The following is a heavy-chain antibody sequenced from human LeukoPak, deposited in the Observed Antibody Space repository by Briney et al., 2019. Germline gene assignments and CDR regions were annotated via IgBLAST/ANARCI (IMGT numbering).Heavy chain of an antibody. J-gene: IGHJ4*02. D-gene: IGHD3-16*01. CDR1: GYSINSGYY. CDR3: MSNFLQGGYYFDS. Sequence: KPSETLSLTCTVSGYSINSGYYWGWIRQPPGKGLEWIGITYHGGSTYYNPSLKSRVTISLDTSKNQFSLKLTSVTAADTAVYYCMSNFLQGGYYFDSWGQGNLVTVSS. CDR2: TYHGGST. V-gene: IGHV4-38-2*02.